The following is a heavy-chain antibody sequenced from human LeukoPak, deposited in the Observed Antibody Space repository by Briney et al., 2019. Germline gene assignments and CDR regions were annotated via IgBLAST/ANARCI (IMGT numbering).Heavy chain of an antibody. Sequence: GASVKVSCKASGYIFANYAIHWVRQAPGQRLEWMGWINAGNGNTKYSQNFQGRVTITRDTSASTAYMDLSSLRSEDAAVYYCAKAIWIRGNYYFDYWGQGTQVTVSS. CDR2: INAGNGNT. CDR3: AKAIWIRGNYYFDY. V-gene: IGHV1-3*01. D-gene: IGHD3-10*01. CDR1: GYIFANYA. J-gene: IGHJ4*02.